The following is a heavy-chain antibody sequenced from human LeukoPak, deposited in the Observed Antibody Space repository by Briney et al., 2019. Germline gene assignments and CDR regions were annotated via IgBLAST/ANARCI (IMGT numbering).Heavy chain of an antibody. CDR3: ARSKRRGWRLLLSYYYMDV. CDR2: IYSGGST. J-gene: IGHJ6*03. CDR1: GFAVSSNY. D-gene: IGHD2-15*01. Sequence: QPGGSLRLSCAASGFAVSSNYMSWVRQAPGKGLEWVSVIYSGGSTYYADSVKGRFTISRDNSKNTLYLQMNSLRAEDTAVYYCARSKRRGWRLLLSYYYMDVWGKGTTVTISS. V-gene: IGHV3-66*01.